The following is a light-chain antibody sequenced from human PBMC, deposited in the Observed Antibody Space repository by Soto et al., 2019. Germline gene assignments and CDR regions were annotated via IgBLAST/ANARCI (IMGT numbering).Light chain of an antibody. V-gene: IGLV2-14*01. J-gene: IGLJ1*01. CDR2: EVT. CDR1: NSDVGTYDD. Sequence: QSALTQPASVSASPGQSITISCTGTNSDVGTYDDVSWYRQHPGKAPRLLIYEVTNRPSGVSNRFSGSKSGDTASLTISGLQAEDEGDYYCSSYTIGSTYVFGSGTKVTVL. CDR3: SSYTIGSTYV.